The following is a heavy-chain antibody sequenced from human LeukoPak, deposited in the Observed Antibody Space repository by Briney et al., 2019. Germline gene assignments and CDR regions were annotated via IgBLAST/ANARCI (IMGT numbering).Heavy chain of an antibody. CDR3: ARDTITVTTPYFDY. Sequence: ASVKVSCKASGYTFTGYYIEWLRQAPGRGGEGMGWINSDSGGTNYAQTFQGRVPMPRATSTSTASMELSSLRSDDTAFYYCARDTITVTTPYFDYWGQGTLVTAPS. J-gene: IGHJ4*02. V-gene: IGHV1-2*02. CDR2: INSDSGGT. CDR1: GYTFTGYY. D-gene: IGHD4-17*01.